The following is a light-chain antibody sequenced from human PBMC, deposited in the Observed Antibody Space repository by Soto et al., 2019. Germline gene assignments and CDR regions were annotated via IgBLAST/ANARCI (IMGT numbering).Light chain of an antibody. CDR3: QQRSNWPLT. V-gene: IGKV3-11*01. Sequence: EIVLTQSPATLSLSPGERATLSCRASQSVSSYLAWYQQKPGQAPRLLIYDASNSATGIPARFSGSGSGTDFTLTISSLEPEDFPLYYCQQRSNWPLTFGGGTKVEIK. J-gene: IGKJ4*01. CDR1: QSVSSY. CDR2: DAS.